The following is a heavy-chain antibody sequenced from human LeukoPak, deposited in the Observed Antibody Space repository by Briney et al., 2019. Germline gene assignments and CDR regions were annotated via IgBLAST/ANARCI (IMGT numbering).Heavy chain of an antibody. J-gene: IGHJ4*02. CDR3: AKTLWGLTLLSSDH. CDR2: LSDSGSST. CDR1: GFTFSNYA. D-gene: IGHD2-21*01. V-gene: IGHV3-23*01. Sequence: GGSPRLSCAASGFTFSNYAMNWVRQAPGKGLEWVSSLSDSGSSTYYAESVKGRFTIYRDNSKNMLYLQMNSLRADDTAVYYCAKTLWGLTLLSSDHWGQGSLVTVSS.